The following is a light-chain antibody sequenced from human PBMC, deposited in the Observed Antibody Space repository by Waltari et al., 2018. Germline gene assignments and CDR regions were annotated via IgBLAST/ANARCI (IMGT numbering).Light chain of an antibody. V-gene: IGKV3-20*01. CDR2: GAS. CDR1: QSVSRA. Sequence: GERATLSCRASQSVSRALAWYQQKPGQAPRLLIYGASSRATGIPDRFSGGGSGTDFSLTISRLEPEDFAVYYCQHYLRLPATFGQGTKVEIK. J-gene: IGKJ1*01. CDR3: QHYLRLPAT.